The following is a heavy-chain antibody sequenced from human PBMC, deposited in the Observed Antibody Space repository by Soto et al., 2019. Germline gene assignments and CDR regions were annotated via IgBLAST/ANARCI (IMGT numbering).Heavy chain of an antibody. CDR1: GGSISSGGYY. V-gene: IGHV4-31*03. CDR2: IYYSGST. CDR3: ARSYDFWSGLYYYYGMDV. J-gene: IGHJ6*02. Sequence: PSETLSLTCTVSGGSISSGGYYWSWIRQHPGKGLEWIGYIYYSGSTYYNPSLKSRVTISVDTSKNQFSLKLSSVTAADTAVYYCARSYDFWSGLYYYYGMDVWGQGTTVTVSS. D-gene: IGHD3-3*01.